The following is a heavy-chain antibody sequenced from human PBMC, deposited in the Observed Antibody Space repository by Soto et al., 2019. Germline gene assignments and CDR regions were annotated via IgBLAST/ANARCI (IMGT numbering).Heavy chain of an antibody. D-gene: IGHD2-8*01. CDR3: ARIDPSVSEDAFDI. Sequence: QVQLVESGGGVVQPGRSLRLSCAASGFTFSSYGMHWVRQAPGKGLEWVAVIWYDGSNKYYADSVKGRFTISRDNSKNTLYLQMNSLRAEDTAVYYCARIDPSVSEDAFDIWGQGTMVTVSS. CDR1: GFTFSSYG. CDR2: IWYDGSNK. V-gene: IGHV3-33*01. J-gene: IGHJ3*02.